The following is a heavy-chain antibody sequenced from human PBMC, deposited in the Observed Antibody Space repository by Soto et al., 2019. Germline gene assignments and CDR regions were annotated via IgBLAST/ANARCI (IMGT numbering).Heavy chain of an antibody. Sequence: ASVKVSCKASGYTFTSYAMHWVRQAPGQRLEWMVWINAGNGNTKYSQNFQGRVTITRDTSASTAYMELSSLRSEDTAVYYCARAPSWWYFDLWGRGTLVTVSS. J-gene: IGHJ2*01. CDR1: GYTFTSYA. V-gene: IGHV1-3*01. CDR3: ARAPSWWYFDL. CDR2: INAGNGNT.